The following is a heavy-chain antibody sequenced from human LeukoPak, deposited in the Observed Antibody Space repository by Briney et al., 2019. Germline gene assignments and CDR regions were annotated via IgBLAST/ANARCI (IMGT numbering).Heavy chain of an antibody. D-gene: IGHD2-2*01. CDR2: IYYSGST. CDR3: ATYCSSTSCPHRRAFDI. V-gene: IGHV4-39*01. J-gene: IGHJ4*02. CDR1: GGSISSSSYY. Sequence: SETLSLTCTVSGGSISSSSYYWGWIRQPPGKGLEWIGTIYYSGSTYYNPSLKSRVTISVDTSNDQFSLKLSSVTAADTAVYYCATYCSSTSCPHRRAFDIWGQGSLVTVSS.